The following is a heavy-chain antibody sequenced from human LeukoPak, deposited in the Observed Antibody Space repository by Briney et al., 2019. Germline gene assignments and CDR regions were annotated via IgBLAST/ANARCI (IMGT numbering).Heavy chain of an antibody. CDR3: ARHGSYYDFWSGYPFDY. D-gene: IGHD3-3*01. V-gene: IGHV4-59*08. Sequence: SETLSLTCTVSGGSISSYYWSRIRQPPGKGLEWIGYIYYSGSTNCNPSLKSRVTISVDTSKNQFSLKLSSVTAADTAVYYCARHGSYYDFWSGYPFDYWGQGTLVTVSS. J-gene: IGHJ4*02. CDR2: IYYSGST. CDR1: GGSISSYY.